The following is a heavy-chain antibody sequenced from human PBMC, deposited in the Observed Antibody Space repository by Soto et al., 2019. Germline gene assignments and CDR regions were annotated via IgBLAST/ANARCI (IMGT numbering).Heavy chain of an antibody. Sequence: PWRSLRLSCSASVFTCSSYAMHWGRQAPGKGLEWVAVISYDGSNKYYADSVKGRFTISRDNSKNTLYLQMNSLRAEDTAVYYCARVIVVVPAATGWGVDYWGQGTLVTVSS. CDR1: VFTCSSYA. J-gene: IGHJ4*02. D-gene: IGHD2-2*01. V-gene: IGHV3-30-3*01. CDR2: ISYDGSNK. CDR3: ARVIVVVPAATGWGVDY.